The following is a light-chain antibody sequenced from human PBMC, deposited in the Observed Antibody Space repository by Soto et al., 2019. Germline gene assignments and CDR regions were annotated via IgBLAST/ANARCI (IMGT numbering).Light chain of an antibody. CDR2: DVS. J-gene: IGLJ1*01. Sequence: SELPQPASVSVSPGQSITISCTGTSSDVGGYNYVSWYQQHPGKAPKLMIYDVSNRPSGVSNRFSGSKSGNTASLTISGLQAEDEADYYCSSYTSSSTYVFGTGTKVTVL. V-gene: IGLV2-14*03. CDR3: SSYTSSSTYV. CDR1: SSDVGGYNY.